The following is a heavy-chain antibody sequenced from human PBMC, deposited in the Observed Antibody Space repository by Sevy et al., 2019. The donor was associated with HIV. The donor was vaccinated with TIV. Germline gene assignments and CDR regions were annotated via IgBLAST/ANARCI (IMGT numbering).Heavy chain of an antibody. CDR3: ATTKEYYDSSGYPFDS. V-gene: IGHV1-24*01. D-gene: IGHD3-22*01. CDR1: GYTLTEFS. J-gene: IGHJ4*02. Sequence: GESLKISCKVPGYTLTEFSMHWVRQAPGKGLEWMGTFDPEDGERIYSQKFQVRFTMTEDTSTHTAYMELNSLGSEDTAVYYCATTKEYYDSSGYPFDSWGQGTLVTVSS. CDR2: FDPEDGER.